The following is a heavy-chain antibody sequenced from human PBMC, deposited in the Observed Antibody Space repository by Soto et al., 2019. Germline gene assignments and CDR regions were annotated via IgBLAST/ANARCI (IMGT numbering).Heavy chain of an antibody. J-gene: IGHJ4*02. CDR1: GFTFSNYA. Sequence: EVQLLESGGGLVQPGGSLRLSCAASGFTFSNYAVTWVRQAPGKGLEWVSTISGSGGSTYYADSVKGRSTISRDNSKNTLHLQMNSLRAEDTAVYYCAKDQGSSWYEIDYWGQGTLVTVSS. CDR2: ISGSGGST. D-gene: IGHD6-13*01. V-gene: IGHV3-23*01. CDR3: AKDQGSSWYEIDY.